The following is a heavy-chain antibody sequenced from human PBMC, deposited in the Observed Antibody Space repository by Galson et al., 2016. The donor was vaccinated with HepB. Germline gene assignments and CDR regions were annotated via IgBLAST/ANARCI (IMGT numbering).Heavy chain of an antibody. D-gene: IGHD3-10*01. CDR1: GFTFSSYY. V-gene: IGHV3-7*03. CDR3: ARAGAKTPSRHYLDY. CDR2: INQDGREK. J-gene: IGHJ4*02. Sequence: SLRLSCAGSGFTFSSYYMNWVRQAPGKGLEWVANINQDGREKHYVDSVKGRFTISRDNAKNSLYLQMNSLRTEDTAVYYCARAGAKTPSRHYLDYWGRGTLATVSS.